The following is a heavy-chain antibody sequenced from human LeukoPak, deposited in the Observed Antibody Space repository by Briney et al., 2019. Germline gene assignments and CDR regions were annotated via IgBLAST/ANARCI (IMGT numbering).Heavy chain of an antibody. CDR1: GYTFTSYA. J-gene: IGHJ4*02. Sequence: ASVNVSCKASGYTFTSYAMHWVRQAPGQRLEWMGWINAGNGNTKYSQKFQGRVTITRDTSASTAYMELSSLRSEDTAVYYCARSNSGWYEMGYWGQGTLVTVSS. V-gene: IGHV1-3*01. CDR3: ARSNSGWYEMGY. CDR2: INAGNGNT. D-gene: IGHD6-19*01.